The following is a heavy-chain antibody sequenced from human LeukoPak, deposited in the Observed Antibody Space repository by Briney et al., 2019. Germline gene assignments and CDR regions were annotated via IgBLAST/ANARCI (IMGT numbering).Heavy chain of an antibody. D-gene: IGHD1-14*01. J-gene: IGHJ4*02. CDR1: GFTFSSYW. Sequence: GGSLRLSCAASGFTFSSYWMSWVRQPPGKGLEWVANIKQDGSGKYYVDSVRGRFTISRDNAKNSLYLQMNSLRAGDTAVYYCATLPGPDYWGEGSQVTVSS. CDR2: IKQDGSGK. CDR3: ATLPGPDY. V-gene: IGHV3-7*05.